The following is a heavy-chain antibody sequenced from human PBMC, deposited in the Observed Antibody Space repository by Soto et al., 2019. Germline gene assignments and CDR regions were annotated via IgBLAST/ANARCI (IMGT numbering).Heavy chain of an antibody. CDR3: AKATEYYRSRSGWWAFDH. D-gene: IGHD6-19*01. J-gene: IGHJ4*02. Sequence: RLSCAASGFTFSSYAMSWVRQAPGKGLEWVSAISGSGGSTYYADSVKGRFTISRDNSKNTLYLQMNSLRAEDTAVYYCAKATEYYRSRSGWWAFDHWGQGTLVTVSS. CDR2: ISGSGGST. V-gene: IGHV3-23*01. CDR1: GFTFSSYA.